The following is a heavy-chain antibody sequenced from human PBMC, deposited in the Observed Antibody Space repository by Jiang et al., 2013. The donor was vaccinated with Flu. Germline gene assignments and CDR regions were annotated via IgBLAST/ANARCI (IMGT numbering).Heavy chain of an antibody. CDR3: ARDRGYDYVWGSYRVPHNWFDP. D-gene: IGHD3-16*02. Sequence: SGAEVKKPGASVKVSCKASGYTFTSYAMHWVRQAPGQRLEWMGWINAGNGNTKYSQKFQGRVTITRDTSASTAYMELSSLRSEDTAVYYCARDRGYDYVWGSYRVPHNWFDPWGQGTLVTVSS. J-gene: IGHJ5*02. V-gene: IGHV1-3*01. CDR2: INAGNGNT. CDR1: GYTFTSYA.